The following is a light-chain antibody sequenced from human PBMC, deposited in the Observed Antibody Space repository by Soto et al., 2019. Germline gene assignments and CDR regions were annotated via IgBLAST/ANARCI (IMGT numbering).Light chain of an antibody. J-gene: IGKJ4*01. CDR1: QSVSIY. CDR3: QQRSTWPRLT. Sequence: EIVLTQSPATLSLSPGERATLSCRASQSVSIYLAWYQQKPGQAPRLLINDASTRATGIPARFSGSGSGTDFTLTISSLEPEDFAVYYCQQRSTWPRLTFGGGTKVEIK. V-gene: IGKV3-11*01. CDR2: DAS.